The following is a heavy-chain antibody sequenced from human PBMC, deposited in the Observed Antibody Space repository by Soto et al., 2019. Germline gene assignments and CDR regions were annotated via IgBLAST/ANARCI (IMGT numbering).Heavy chain of an antibody. CDR1: GGTFSTYG. Sequence: GASVKVSCKASGGTFSTYGINWVRQAPGEGLEWMGGIIPLFGTSSYAQKFQGRVTITADESSSTVYMELNSLRYEDTAVYFCARDKSTVTTNYNYHYYGMDVWGQGTTVTV. J-gene: IGHJ6*02. D-gene: IGHD4-4*01. V-gene: IGHV1-69*13. CDR3: ARDKSTVTTNYNYHYYGMDV. CDR2: IIPLFGTS.